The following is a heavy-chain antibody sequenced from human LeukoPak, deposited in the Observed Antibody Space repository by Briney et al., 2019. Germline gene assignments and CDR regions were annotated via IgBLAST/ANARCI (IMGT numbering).Heavy chain of an antibody. Sequence: SETLSLTCTVSGGSISSSGYYWSWIRQPPGKGLEWIGTIYYSGSAYYNPSLKTQVTISVDTSKNQFSLKLSSVTAADTAVYFCARRGYGTGNYMDVWGKGTTVTVSS. J-gene: IGHJ6*03. CDR1: GGSISSSGYY. D-gene: IGHD5-12*01. CDR2: IYYSGSA. CDR3: ARRGYGTGNYMDV. V-gene: IGHV4-39*01.